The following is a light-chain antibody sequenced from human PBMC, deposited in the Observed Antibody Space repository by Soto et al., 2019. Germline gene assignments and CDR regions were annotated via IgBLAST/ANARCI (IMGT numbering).Light chain of an antibody. V-gene: IGKV3-20*01. CDR2: GAS. CDR3: QQDGSSPNT. J-gene: IGKJ2*01. CDR1: QSVSSSY. Sequence: EIVMTQSPGTLSLSPGDRATLSCRASQSVSSSYLAWYQQKPGQAPRLLIYGASSRATGIPSRFSGSGSGTDFTLTISRLEPEDFAVYYCQQDGSSPNTFGQGTKLEIK.